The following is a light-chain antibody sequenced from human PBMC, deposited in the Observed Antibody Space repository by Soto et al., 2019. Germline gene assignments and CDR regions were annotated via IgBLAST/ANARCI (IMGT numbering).Light chain of an antibody. Sequence: EIVLTQSPATLSLSPGERATLSCRASRSFASSYLAWYQHKPGQAPRLLIYAASSRATGIPDRFIGSGSGTDFTLTISRLESDDSAVYYCHHYDSSPPYTFGQGTKVEIK. CDR1: RSFASSY. CDR3: HHYDSSPPYT. V-gene: IGKV3-20*01. CDR2: AAS. J-gene: IGKJ2*01.